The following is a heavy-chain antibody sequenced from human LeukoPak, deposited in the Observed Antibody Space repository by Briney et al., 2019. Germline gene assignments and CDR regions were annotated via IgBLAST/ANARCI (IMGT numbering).Heavy chain of an antibody. CDR1: GGSISSYY. CDR2: IYYSGST. V-gene: IGHV4-59*12. D-gene: IGHD5-24*01. J-gene: IGHJ5*02. CDR3: ARKGVLDGYKTLYNWFDP. Sequence: PSETLCLTCAVSGGSISSYYWSWIRQPPGKGLEWVGYIYYSGSTNYNPSLKSRVTISVDTSKNQFSLKVSSVNAADTAVYYCARKGVLDGYKTLYNWFDPWGQGTLVTVSS.